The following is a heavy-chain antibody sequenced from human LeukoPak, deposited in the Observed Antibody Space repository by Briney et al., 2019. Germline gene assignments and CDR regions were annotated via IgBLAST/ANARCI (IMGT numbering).Heavy chain of an antibody. CDR3: AGRPDTAIVPIFDY. CDR1: GYTFTGYF. D-gene: IGHD5-18*01. Sequence: ASVKVSCKASGYTFTGYFLHWVRKAPGQGLEWMGWINPNSGGTNYAEKFQGRVTMTGDTTISTAYMELSRLRSDDTAIYYCAGRPDTAIVPIFDYWGQGTLVTVSS. CDR2: INPNSGGT. V-gene: IGHV1-2*02. J-gene: IGHJ4*02.